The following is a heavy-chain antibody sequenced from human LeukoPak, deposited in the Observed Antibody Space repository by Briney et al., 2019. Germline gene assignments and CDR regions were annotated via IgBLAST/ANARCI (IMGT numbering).Heavy chain of an antibody. D-gene: IGHD3-16*02. CDR2: SYYSGNT. CDR3: ATAPYEYIWGTYRTNWFDP. J-gene: IGHJ5*02. V-gene: IGHV4-30-4*01. CDR1: GVAISSGDYY. Sequence: SETLSLTCAVSGVAISSGDYYWSWIRQPPGKGLEWIGYSYYSGNTYYNPSLKSRVDISMDTSKNQFSLKLNSMTAADTAVYYCATAPYEYIWGTYRTNWFDPWGQGTLVTVSS.